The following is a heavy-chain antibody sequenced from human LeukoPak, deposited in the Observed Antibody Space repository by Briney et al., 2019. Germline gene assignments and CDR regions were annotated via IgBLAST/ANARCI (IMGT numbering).Heavy chain of an antibody. CDR2: IIPIFGTA. J-gene: IGHJ4*02. Sequence: VASVKVSCKASGGTFSSYAISWVRQAPGQGLEWMGGIIPIFGTANYAQKFQGRVTITTDESTSTAYMELSSLRSEDTAVYYCARVSRTGTTVWFDYWGQGTLVTVSS. D-gene: IGHD1-1*01. CDR3: ARVSRTGTTVWFDY. V-gene: IGHV1-69*05. CDR1: GGTFSSYA.